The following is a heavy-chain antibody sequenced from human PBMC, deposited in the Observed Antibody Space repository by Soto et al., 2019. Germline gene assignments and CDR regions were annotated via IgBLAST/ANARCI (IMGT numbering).Heavy chain of an antibody. Sequence: QVRLQQSGPGLVKPSETVSLTCDVSSVSITSSNWWTWVRQPPGKGLEWLGKISHSGTVNYNATLRSRVTISVDKPKNQLSLKLMSVTAAATAVYYCARDYDAFDYWGPGILVTVSS. V-gene: IGHV4-4*02. CDR2: ISHSGTV. J-gene: IGHJ4*02. D-gene: IGHD3-16*01. CDR3: ARDYDAFDY. CDR1: SVSITSSNW.